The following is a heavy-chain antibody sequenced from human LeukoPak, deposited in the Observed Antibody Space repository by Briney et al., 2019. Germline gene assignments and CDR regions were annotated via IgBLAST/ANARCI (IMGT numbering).Heavy chain of an antibody. CDR3: ARVKPAAAIRY. J-gene: IGHJ4*02. CDR2: IYSGGST. D-gene: IGHD2-2*02. CDR1: GFTVSSNY. Sequence: GGSLRLSCAASGFTVSSNYMSWVRQAPGKGLEWVSVIYSGGSTYYADSVKGRFTISRDNSKNTLYLQMNSLRAEDTAVYYCARVKPAAAIRYWGQGTLVTVSS. V-gene: IGHV3-53*01.